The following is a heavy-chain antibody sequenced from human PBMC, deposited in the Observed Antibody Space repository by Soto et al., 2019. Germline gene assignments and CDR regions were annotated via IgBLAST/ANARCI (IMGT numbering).Heavy chain of an antibody. CDR2: INPNSGGT. Sequence: ASLKVSCKASGYTFTGYQMHWVRQAPGQGLEWMGWINPNSGGTNYAQKFQGWVTMTRDTSISTAYMELSRLRSDDTAVYYCARDGYDSSGYHNWFDPWGQGTLVTVSS. J-gene: IGHJ5*02. CDR1: GYTFTGYQ. CDR3: ARDGYDSSGYHNWFDP. V-gene: IGHV1-2*04. D-gene: IGHD3-22*01.